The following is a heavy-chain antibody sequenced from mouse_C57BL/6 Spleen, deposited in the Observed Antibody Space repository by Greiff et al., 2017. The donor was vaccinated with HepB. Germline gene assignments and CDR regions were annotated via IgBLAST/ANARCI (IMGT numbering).Heavy chain of an antibody. J-gene: IGHJ3*01. V-gene: IGHV1-64*01. CDR2: IHPNSGST. CDR1: GYTFTSYW. D-gene: IGHD2-1*01. CDR3: AADGNWFAY. Sequence: QVQLQQPGAELVKPGASVKLSCKASGYTFTSYWMHWVKQRPGQGLEWIGMIHPNSGSTNYNEKFKGKATLTVDKSSSTAYMQLSSLTSEDSAVYYCAADGNWFAYWGQGTLVTVSA.